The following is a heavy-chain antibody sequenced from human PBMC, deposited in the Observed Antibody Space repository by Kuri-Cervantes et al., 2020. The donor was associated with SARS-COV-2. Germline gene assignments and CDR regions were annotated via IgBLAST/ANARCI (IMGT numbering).Heavy chain of an antibody. V-gene: IGHV4-59*01. J-gene: IGHJ3*02. Sequence: GSLRLSCTVSGGSISSYYWSWIRRPPGKGLEWIGYIYYSGSTNYNPSLKSRVTISVDTSKNQFSLKLSSVTAADTAVYYCAREVEGSDAFDIWGQGTMVTVSS. CDR3: AREVEGSDAFDI. CDR2: IYYSGST. CDR1: GGSISSYY.